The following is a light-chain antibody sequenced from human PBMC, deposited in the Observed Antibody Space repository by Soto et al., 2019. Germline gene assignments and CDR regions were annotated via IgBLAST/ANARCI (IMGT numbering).Light chain of an antibody. Sequence: EIVLTQSPGTLSLSPGERATLSCRASQSVSSSYLAWYQQKPGQAPRLLIYGASSRATGIPDRFSGSGSGTDFTLTISRLEPEDFALYYCQQYGSSQLTFGQGTKVQIK. CDR1: QSVSSSY. CDR2: GAS. V-gene: IGKV3-20*01. J-gene: IGKJ1*01. CDR3: QQYGSSQLT.